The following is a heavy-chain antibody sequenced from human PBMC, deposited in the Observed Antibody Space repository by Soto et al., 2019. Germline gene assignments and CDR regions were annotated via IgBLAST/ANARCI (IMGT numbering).Heavy chain of an antibody. CDR3: ARTYYYGSNGIYV. CDR2: IYYSGST. J-gene: IGHJ6*02. CDR1: GGSISSGGYY. D-gene: IGHD3-10*01. Sequence: QVQLQESGPGLVKPSQTLSLACTVSGGSISSGGYYWRWIRQHPGKGLEWIGYIYYSGSTYYNPSLICRVTLPVNTANNQFSLKLSSVTAEHTAVYYCARTYYYGSNGIYVWGQGTTVTVSS. V-gene: IGHV4-31*03.